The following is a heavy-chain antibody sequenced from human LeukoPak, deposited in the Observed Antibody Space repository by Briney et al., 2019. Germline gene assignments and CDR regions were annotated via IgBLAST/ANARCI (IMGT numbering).Heavy chain of an antibody. Sequence: PGGSLRLSCAASGFTFSSYWLSWVRQAPGKGLEWVANIKHDGSDKYYVDSVKGRLTISRDNAKNSLYLQMNSLRPEDTAVYYCARDGGRLLSPPFYWGQGTLVIVSS. CDR3: ARDGGRLLSPPFY. D-gene: IGHD3-22*01. CDR2: IKHDGSDK. J-gene: IGHJ4*02. CDR1: GFTFSSYW. V-gene: IGHV3-7*03.